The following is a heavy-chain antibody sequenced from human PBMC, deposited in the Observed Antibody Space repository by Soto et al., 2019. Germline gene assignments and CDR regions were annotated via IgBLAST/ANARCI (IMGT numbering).Heavy chain of an antibody. D-gene: IGHD4-17*01. J-gene: IGHJ4*02. V-gene: IGHV3-33*01. Sequence: QAQLVESGGGVVQPGRSLRLSCAASGFTFSNYGMHWVRQAPGKGLEWVAVIWYDGSNNYYADSVKGRFTISRDKFKNTLYLQMNSLRAEDTAVYYCAREDYGDSHDYWGQGTLVTVSS. CDR1: GFTFSNYG. CDR2: IWYDGSNN. CDR3: AREDYGDSHDY.